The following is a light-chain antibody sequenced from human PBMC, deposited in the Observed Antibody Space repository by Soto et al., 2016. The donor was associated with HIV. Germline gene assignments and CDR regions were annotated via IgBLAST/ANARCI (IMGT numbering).Light chain of an antibody. J-gene: IGLJ2*01. CDR3: QVWDTSSDHVV. Sequence: SYELTQPPSLSVAPGKTARTTCGGNNIGSKSVHWYQQKPGQAPMLVVYDDNDRPSGIPERFSGSNSGNTATLTISRVEAGDEADYYCQVWDTSSDHVVFGGGTKLTVL. CDR2: DDN. V-gene: IGLV3-21*03. CDR1: NIGSKS.